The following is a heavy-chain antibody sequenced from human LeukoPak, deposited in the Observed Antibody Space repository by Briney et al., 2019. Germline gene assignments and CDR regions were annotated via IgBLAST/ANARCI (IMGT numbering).Heavy chain of an antibody. CDR1: GGFVSTISHF. CDR2: LSDTGTT. D-gene: IGHD1-14*01. CDR3: ARRDHTGRSHAWFDP. J-gene: IGHJ5*02. V-gene: IGHV4-39*01. Sequence: PSETLSLTCTVSGGFVSTISHFWDWVRQPPGKGLEWIVSLSDTGTTYYNPSLESRVTMSVDTSKNQFSLKLSSVTAADTAVYYCARRDHTGRSHAWFDPWGQGTLVTVSS.